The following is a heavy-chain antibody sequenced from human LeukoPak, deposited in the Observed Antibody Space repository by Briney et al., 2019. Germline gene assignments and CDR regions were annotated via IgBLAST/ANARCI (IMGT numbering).Heavy chain of an antibody. V-gene: IGHV4-39*01. CDR1: GGSISSSSYS. Sequence: PSETLSLTCTVSGGSISSSSYSWGWIRQPPGKGLEWIGSIYYSGTTYYNPSLKSRVTISVDTSKIQFSLKLSSVAATDTAVYFCARLRFDFWSGYTHPYFYYRGQGTLVTVSS. J-gene: IGHJ4*02. CDR2: IYYSGTT. D-gene: IGHD3-3*01. CDR3: ARLRFDFWSGYTHPYFYY.